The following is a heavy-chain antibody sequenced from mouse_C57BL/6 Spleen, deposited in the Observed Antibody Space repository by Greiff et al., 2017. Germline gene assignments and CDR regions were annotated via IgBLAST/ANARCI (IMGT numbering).Heavy chain of an antibody. CDR2: IDPSDSYT. CDR1: GYTFTSYW. D-gene: IGHD1-1*01. V-gene: IGHV1-69*01. Sequence: QVQLQQPGAELVMPGASVKLSCKASGYTFTSYWMHWVKQRPGQGLEWIGEIDPSDSYTNYNQKFKGKSTLTVDKSSSTAYMQLSSLTSEDSAVYYCAMGSNSFDYWGQGTTLTVSS. CDR3: AMGSNSFDY. J-gene: IGHJ2*01.